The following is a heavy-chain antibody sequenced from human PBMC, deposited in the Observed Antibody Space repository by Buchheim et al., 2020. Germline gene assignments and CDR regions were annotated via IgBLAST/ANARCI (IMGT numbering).Heavy chain of an antibody. D-gene: IGHD6-19*01. CDR1: GFTFSSYA. J-gene: IGHJ4*02. Sequence: EVQLLESGGGLVQPGGSLRLSCAASGFTFSSYAMSWVRQAPGKGLEWVSAISGSGGSTYYAASVKGRFTISSDNSKNTLSLQMNSRRAENTAVYYCAKLQGGYSSGLSNCWGQGTL. V-gene: IGHV3-23*01. CDR3: AKLQGGYSSGLSNC. CDR2: ISGSGGST.